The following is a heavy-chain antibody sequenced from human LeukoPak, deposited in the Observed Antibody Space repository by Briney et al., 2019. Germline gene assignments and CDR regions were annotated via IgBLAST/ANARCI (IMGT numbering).Heavy chain of an antibody. CDR3: ARDRGSSGSYYLGY. V-gene: IGHV1-58*02. CDR2: IVVASGNT. D-gene: IGHD1-26*01. CDR1: GFTFTTSA. Sequence: SVKVSCKASGFTFTTSAMQWVRQARGQRLEWIGWIVVASGNTNYAQKLQGRVTMTTDTSTSTAYMELRSLRSDDTAVYYCARDRGSSGSYYLGYWGQGTLVTVSS. J-gene: IGHJ4*02.